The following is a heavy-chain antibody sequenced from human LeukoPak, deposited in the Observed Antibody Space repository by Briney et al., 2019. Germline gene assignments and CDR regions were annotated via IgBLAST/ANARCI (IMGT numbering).Heavy chain of an antibody. Sequence: PSETLSLTCAVYGGSFSGYYWSWIRQPPGKGLEWIGEINHSGSTNYNPSLKSRVTISVDTSKNQFSLKLSSVTAADTAVYYCARGSRYCGSTSCYLDYWGQGTLVTVSS. J-gene: IGHJ4*02. CDR2: INHSGST. CDR3: ARGSRYCGSTSCYLDY. D-gene: IGHD2-2*01. CDR1: GGSFSGYY. V-gene: IGHV4-34*01.